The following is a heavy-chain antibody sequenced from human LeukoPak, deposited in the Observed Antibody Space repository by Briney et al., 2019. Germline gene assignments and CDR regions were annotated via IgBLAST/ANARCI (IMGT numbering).Heavy chain of an antibody. CDR1: GYTFTNYG. CDR3: ARGDYYFDY. V-gene: IGHV1-18*01. D-gene: IGHD3/OR15-3a*01. CDR2: ISAYNGNT. J-gene: IGHJ4*02. Sequence: GASVKVSCKASGYTFTNYGINWVRQAHGQGLERMGWISAYNGNTNYAQNLQGRVTMTTDTSTSTAYMELRSLRSDDTAVYYCARGDYYFDYCGQGTLVTVSS.